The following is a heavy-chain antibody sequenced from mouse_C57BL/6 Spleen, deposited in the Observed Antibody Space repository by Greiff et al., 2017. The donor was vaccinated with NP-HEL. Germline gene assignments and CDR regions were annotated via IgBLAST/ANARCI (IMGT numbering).Heavy chain of an antibody. CDR3: ARNDGGNFPFAY. CDR2: IYPGSGNT. V-gene: IGHV1-76*01. D-gene: IGHD2-1*01. J-gene: IGHJ3*01. Sequence: QVQLQQSGAELVRPGASVKLSCKASGYTFTDYYINWVKQRPGQGLEWIARIYPGSGNTYYNEKFKGKATLTAEKSSSTAYMQLSSLTSEDSAVYFCARNDGGNFPFAYWGQGTLVTVSA. CDR1: GYTFTDYY.